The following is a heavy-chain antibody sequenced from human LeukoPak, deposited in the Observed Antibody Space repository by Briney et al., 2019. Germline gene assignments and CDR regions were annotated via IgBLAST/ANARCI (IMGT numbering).Heavy chain of an antibody. CDR1: GFTFGDYY. V-gene: IGHV3-11*01. CDR2: ISSSDSPI. Sequence: GGSLRLSCAASGFTFGDYYMSWIRQAPGKGLEWVSYISSSDSPIYYADSVKGRFTISRDNAKNSLFLQMNSLKTEDTAVYYCTRVPTTGRGVAFDYWGQGTLVTVSS. D-gene: IGHD3-10*01. J-gene: IGHJ4*02. CDR3: TRVPTTGRGVAFDY.